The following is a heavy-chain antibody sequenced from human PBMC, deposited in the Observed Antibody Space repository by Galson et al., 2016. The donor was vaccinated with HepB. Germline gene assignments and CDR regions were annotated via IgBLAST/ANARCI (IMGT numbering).Heavy chain of an antibody. J-gene: IGHJ6*02. D-gene: IGHD4-11*01. V-gene: IGHV4-39*07. CDR1: GGSISSSTYY. CDR2: MYYSGSP. Sequence: SETLSLTCTVSGGSISSSTYYWSWVRQPPGKGLEWIGSMYYSGSPYYNPSLKSRVTISVDTSKNRFSLTLGSVTAADTAVYYCAIEKNSNPYYYYYYGLDVWGHGTMVAVSS. CDR3: AIEKNSNPYYYYYYGLDV.